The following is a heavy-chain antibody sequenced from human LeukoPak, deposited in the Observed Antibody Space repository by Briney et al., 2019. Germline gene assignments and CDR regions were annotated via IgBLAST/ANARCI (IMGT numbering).Heavy chain of an antibody. Sequence: PGGSLRLSCAASGFTFSSHAMGWVRQAPGKGLEWVSSISSSSSYIYYADSVKGRFTISRDNAKNSLYLQMNSLRAEDTAVYYCARGSYGDYEIDYWGQGTLVTVSS. J-gene: IGHJ4*02. V-gene: IGHV3-21*01. CDR1: GFTFSSHA. CDR2: ISSSSSYI. CDR3: ARGSYGDYEIDY. D-gene: IGHD4-17*01.